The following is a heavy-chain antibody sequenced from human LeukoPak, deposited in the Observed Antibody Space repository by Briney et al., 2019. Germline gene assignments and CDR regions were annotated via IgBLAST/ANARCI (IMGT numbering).Heavy chain of an antibody. CDR1: GGSISSSGYS. CDR3: ARGYYGSGSFSPIFDY. J-gene: IGHJ4*02. Sequence: SETLSLTCTVAGGSISSSGYSWGWIRQPPGKGLEWIGEMYHSGSTKYNPSLKSRVTISIDKSKNQFSLKLSSVTAADTAVYYCARGYYGSGSFSPIFDYWGQGTLVTVSS. CDR2: MYHSGST. V-gene: IGHV4-39*07. D-gene: IGHD3-10*01.